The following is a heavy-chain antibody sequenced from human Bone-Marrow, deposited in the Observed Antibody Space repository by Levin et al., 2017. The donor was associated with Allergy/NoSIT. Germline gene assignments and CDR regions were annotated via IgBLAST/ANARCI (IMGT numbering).Heavy chain of an antibody. V-gene: IGHV3-48*01. J-gene: IGHJ4*02. CDR3: VRGLPDY. CDR1: GFTFSSYS. CDR2: INSSSGTI. Sequence: ESLKISCATSGFTFSSYSMNWVRQAPGKGLEWVSYINSSSGTIYYVDSVKGRFTISRDNAKKSLYLQMSSLRVEDTAVYYCVRGLPDYWGQGTLVTVSS.